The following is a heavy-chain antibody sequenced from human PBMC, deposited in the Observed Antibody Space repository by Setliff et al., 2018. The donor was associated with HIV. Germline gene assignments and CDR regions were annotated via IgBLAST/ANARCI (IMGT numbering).Heavy chain of an antibody. J-gene: IGHJ3*02. Sequence: PSETLSLTCTVSGGSINTYYWSWIRQSPGKGLEWIGYIHNTGSTDSNPSLKSRVTMSVDTSKNQFSLKLRSVTAADTAIYYCARQSMTLDAFDIWGQGTMVTVSS. CDR3: ARQSMTLDAFDI. CDR2: IHNTGST. V-gene: IGHV4-59*08. CDR1: GGSINTYY.